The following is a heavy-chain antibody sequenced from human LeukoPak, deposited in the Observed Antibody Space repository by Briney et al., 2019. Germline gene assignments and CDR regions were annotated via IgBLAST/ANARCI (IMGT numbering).Heavy chain of an antibody. V-gene: IGHV4-59*01. CDR1: GVSISSYY. J-gene: IGHJ5*02. CDR2: IYYSGST. CDR3: ARGGGLQQWLVHNNWFDP. D-gene: IGHD6-19*01. Sequence: PSETLSLTCTVAGVSISSYYWSWIRQPPGKGLEWIGYIYYSGSTNYNPSLKSRVTISVDTSKNQFSLKLSSVTAADTAVYYCARGGGLQQWLVHNNWFDPWGQGTLVTVSS.